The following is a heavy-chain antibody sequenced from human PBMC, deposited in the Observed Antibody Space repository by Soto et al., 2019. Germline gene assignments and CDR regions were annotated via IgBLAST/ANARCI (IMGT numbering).Heavy chain of an antibody. CDR1: GFTFSSYS. V-gene: IGHV3-21*01. J-gene: IGHJ3*02. D-gene: IGHD3-10*01. CDR3: ARAHRITMVRGGRGAFDI. Sequence: TGGSLRLSCAASGFTFSSYSMNWVRQAPGKGLEWVSSISSSSSYIYYADSVKGRFTISRDNAKNSLYLQMNSLRAEDTAVYYCARAHRITMVRGGRGAFDIWGQGTMVTVSS. CDR2: ISSSSSYI.